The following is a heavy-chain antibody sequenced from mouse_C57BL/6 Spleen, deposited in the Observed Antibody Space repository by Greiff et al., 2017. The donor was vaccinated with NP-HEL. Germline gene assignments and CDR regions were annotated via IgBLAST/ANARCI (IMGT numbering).Heavy chain of an antibody. V-gene: IGHV1-15*01. J-gene: IGHJ3*01. D-gene: IGHD2-3*01. CDR3: TRSDGWFAY. CDR2: IDPETGGT. CDR1: GYTFTDYE. Sequence: VQLVESGAELVRPGASVTLSCKASGYTFTDYEMHWVKQTPVHGLEWIGAIDPETGGTAYNQKFKGKAILTADKSSSTAYMELRSLTSEDSAVYYCTRSDGWFAYWGQGTLVTVSA.